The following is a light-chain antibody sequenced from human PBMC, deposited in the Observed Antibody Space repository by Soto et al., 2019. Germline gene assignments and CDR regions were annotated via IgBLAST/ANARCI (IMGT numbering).Light chain of an antibody. Sequence: DIQMTQSPSTLSASVGDRVTITCLACHSISSWLAWYQQKPANDAKMLIYGGSSMGSRVLSKFCGSGSGTEFTTTTSSLQPDEFVAYYCHQYNNYSALTFGGGTKVDIK. J-gene: IGKJ4*02. CDR3: HQYNNYSALT. CDR1: HSISSW. CDR2: GGS. V-gene: IGKV1-5*01.